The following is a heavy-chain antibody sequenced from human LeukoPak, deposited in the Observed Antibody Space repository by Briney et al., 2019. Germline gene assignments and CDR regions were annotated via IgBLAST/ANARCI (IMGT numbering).Heavy chain of an antibody. CDR3: AKAGEAAIHNSFDP. Sequence: PGGSLRLSCAASGFTFSSYDMSWVRQAPGKGLEWVSAISGSGGSTYYADSVKGRFTISRDNSKNTLYLQMNSLRAEDTAVYYCAKAGEAAIHNSFDPWGQGTLVTVSS. CDR2: ISGSGGST. J-gene: IGHJ5*02. D-gene: IGHD3-10*01. CDR1: GFTFSSYD. V-gene: IGHV3-23*01.